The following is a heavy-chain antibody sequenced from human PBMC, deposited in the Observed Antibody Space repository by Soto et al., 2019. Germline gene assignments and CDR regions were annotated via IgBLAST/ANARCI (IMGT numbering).Heavy chain of an antibody. Sequence: VKVSCKVSGYTLTELSMHWVRQAPGKGLEWMGGFDPEDGETIYAQKFQGRVTMTEDTSTDTAYMELSSLRSEDTAVYYCATIIEDNSSPDAFDIWGQGTMVTVSS. V-gene: IGHV1-24*01. CDR1: GYTLTELS. J-gene: IGHJ3*02. CDR3: ATIIEDNSSPDAFDI. CDR2: FDPEDGET. D-gene: IGHD6-13*01.